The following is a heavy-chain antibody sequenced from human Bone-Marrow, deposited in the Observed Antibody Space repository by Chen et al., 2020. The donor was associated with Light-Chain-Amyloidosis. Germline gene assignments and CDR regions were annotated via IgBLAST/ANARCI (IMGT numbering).Heavy chain of an antibody. Sequence: QVQLQESGPGLVKPSQTLSLTCTVSGGSIRSDNYYWSWIRQPAGKGLEWIGHIYISRNTNYNPSLKSRVTISLDTSKNQSSLNLSSVTAAYTAVYYCARSYSGYFDYWGQGTQVTVSS. D-gene: IGHD5-12*01. V-gene: IGHV4-61*02. J-gene: IGHJ4*02. CDR3: ARSYSGYFDY. CDR1: GGSIRSDNYY. CDR2: IYISRNT.